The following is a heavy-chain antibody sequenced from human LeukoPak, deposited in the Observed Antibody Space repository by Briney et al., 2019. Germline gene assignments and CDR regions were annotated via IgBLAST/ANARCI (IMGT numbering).Heavy chain of an antibody. CDR1: GYTFTSYD. CDR2: MNPNSGNT. J-gene: IGHJ5*02. Sequence: ASVKVSCKASGYTFTSYDINWVRQATGQGLEWMGWMNPNSGNTGYAQKFQGRVTMTRNTPISTAYMELSSLRSEDTAVCYCARALGYYGSGISSGYWFDPWGQGTLVTVSS. CDR3: ARALGYYGSGISSGYWFDP. V-gene: IGHV1-8*01. D-gene: IGHD3-10*01.